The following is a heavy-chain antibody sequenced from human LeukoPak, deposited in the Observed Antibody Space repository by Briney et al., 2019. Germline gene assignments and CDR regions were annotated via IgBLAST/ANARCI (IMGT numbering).Heavy chain of an antibody. Sequence: GGSLRLSCGASGFTFSNYGMHWVRQAPGRGLDWVAVISYDGTEKHYADSVKGRFTISRDNSKNTLYLQMNSLRAEDTAVYYCAKDHYDSSGYYQRYRIDYWGQGTLVTVSS. CDR1: GFTFSNYG. V-gene: IGHV3-30*18. CDR3: AKDHYDSSGYYQRYRIDY. CDR2: ISYDGTEK. J-gene: IGHJ4*02. D-gene: IGHD3-22*01.